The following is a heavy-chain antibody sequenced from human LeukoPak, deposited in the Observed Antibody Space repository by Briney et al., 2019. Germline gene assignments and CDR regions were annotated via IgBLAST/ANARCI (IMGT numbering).Heavy chain of an antibody. CDR2: IIPIFGIA. CDR3: ARAFAKTGKYYFDY. V-gene: IGHV1-69*04. D-gene: IGHD1-14*01. Sequence: SVKVSCKASGGTFSSYAISWVRQAPGQGLEWMGRIIPIFGIANYAQKFQGRVTITADKSTSTAYMELSSLRSEDTAVYYCARAFAKTGKYYFDYWGQGTTVTVSS. CDR1: GGTFSSYA. J-gene: IGHJ4*03.